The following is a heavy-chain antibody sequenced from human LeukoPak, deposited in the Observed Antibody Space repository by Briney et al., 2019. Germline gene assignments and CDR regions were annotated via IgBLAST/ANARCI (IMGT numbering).Heavy chain of an antibody. CDR2: IYHSGST. Sequence: SETLSLTCAVSGGSISSSNWWSWVRQPPGKGLEWIGEIYHSGSTNYNPSLKSRVTISVDKSKNQFSLKLSSVTAADTAVYYCARFDSSGYYTDAFDIWGQGTMVTVSS. D-gene: IGHD3-22*01. V-gene: IGHV4-4*02. CDR1: GGSISSSNW. J-gene: IGHJ3*02. CDR3: ARFDSSGYYTDAFDI.